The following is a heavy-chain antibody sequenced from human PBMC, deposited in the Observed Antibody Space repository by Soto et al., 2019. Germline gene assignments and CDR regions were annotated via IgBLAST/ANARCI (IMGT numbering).Heavy chain of an antibody. CDR1: GYSFTSYW. CDR2: IDPSDSYT. J-gene: IGHJ5*02. Sequence: EVQLVQSGAEVKKPGESLRISCKGSGYSFTSYWISWVRQMPGKGLEWMGRIDPSDSYTNYSPSFQGHVTISADKSISTAYLQWSSLKASDTAMYYCARHSPLKGFDCSSTSCYEPTSSHNWFDPWGQGTLVTVSS. D-gene: IGHD2-2*01. V-gene: IGHV5-10-1*03. CDR3: ARHSPLKGFDCSSTSCYEPTSSHNWFDP.